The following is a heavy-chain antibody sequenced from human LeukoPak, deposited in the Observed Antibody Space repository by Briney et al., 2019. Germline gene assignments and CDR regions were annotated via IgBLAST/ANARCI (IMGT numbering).Heavy chain of an antibody. CDR3: ARGRDIVATISSFDY. CDR2: IIPILGIA. J-gene: IGHJ4*02. CDR1: GGTFSSYA. Sequence: ASVKVSCKASGGTFSSYAISWVRQAPGQGLEWMGRIIPILGIANYAQKFQGRVTITADKSTSTAYMELSSLRSEDTAVYYCARGRDIVATISSFDYWGQGTLVTVSS. V-gene: IGHV1-69*04. D-gene: IGHD5-12*01.